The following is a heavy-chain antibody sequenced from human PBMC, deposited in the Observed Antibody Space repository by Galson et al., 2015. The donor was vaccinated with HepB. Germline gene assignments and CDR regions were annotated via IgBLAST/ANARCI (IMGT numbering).Heavy chain of an antibody. CDR2: IYWNDDK. J-gene: IGHJ3*02. Sequence: PALVKPTPTLTLTCTFSGFSLSTSGVGVGWIRQPPGKALEWLALIYWNDDKRYSPSLKSRLTITKDTSKNQVVLTMTNMDPVDTATYYCAHDDSTVVKGGAFDIWGQGTMVTVSS. D-gene: IGHD4-23*01. V-gene: IGHV2-5*01. CDR1: GFSLSTSGVG. CDR3: AHDDSTVVKGGAFDI.